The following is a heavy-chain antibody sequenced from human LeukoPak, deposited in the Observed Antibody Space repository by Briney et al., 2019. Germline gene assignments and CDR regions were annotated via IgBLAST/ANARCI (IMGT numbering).Heavy chain of an antibody. Sequence: GESLEIPCKGSGYSFISNWIGWVRQMPGKGREWMAIIYPGDSDTRSSTSFQGQVTISADKSISTAYLQWSSLTASDTAMYYCARLGTSATYFEFWGQGTLVTVSS. V-gene: IGHV5-51*01. J-gene: IGHJ4*02. CDR1: GYSFISNW. CDR2: IYPGDSDT. CDR3: ARLGTSATYFEF. D-gene: IGHD2-15*01.